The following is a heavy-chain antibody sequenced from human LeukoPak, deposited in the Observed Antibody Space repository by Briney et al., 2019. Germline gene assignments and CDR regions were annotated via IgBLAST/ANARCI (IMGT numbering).Heavy chain of an antibody. Sequence: GGSLRLSCAASGFTFSSYGMHWVRQAPGKGLEWVSVIYSGGSTYYADSVKGRFTISRDNSKNTLYLQMNSLGAEDTAVYYCARVGYSYGYIRSWGQGTLVTVSS. CDR2: IYSGGST. CDR1: GFTFSSYG. V-gene: IGHV3-53*01. J-gene: IGHJ5*02. D-gene: IGHD5-18*01. CDR3: ARVGYSYGYIRS.